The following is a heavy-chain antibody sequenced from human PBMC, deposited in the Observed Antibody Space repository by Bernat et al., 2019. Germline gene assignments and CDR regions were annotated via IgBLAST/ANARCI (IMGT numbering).Heavy chain of an antibody. CDR3: ARYCITTTCYVGHSSYYGMDV. Sequence: EVQLLESGGGLVQPGGSLRLSCAASGFTFNIYAMSWARQAPGKELEWVSAISDSGGSTYYADSVKGRFAISRDNSRNTLYLQMSSLRAEDTAIYYGARYCITTTCYVGHSSYYGMDVWGQGTTVTVSS. CDR1: GFTFNIYA. J-gene: IGHJ6*02. V-gene: IGHV3-23*01. D-gene: IGHD2-2*01. CDR2: ISDSGGST.